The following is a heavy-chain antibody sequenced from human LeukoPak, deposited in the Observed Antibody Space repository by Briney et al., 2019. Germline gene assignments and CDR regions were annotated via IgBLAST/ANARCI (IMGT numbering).Heavy chain of an antibody. D-gene: IGHD3-10*01. Sequence: GGSLRLSCAASGFTFSSYAMSWVRQALGKGLEWVSAISGSGGSTYYADSVKGRFTISRDNSKHALYLQMNSLRAEDTAVYYCAREDSDSYGSGSYYNDDCWGQGTLVTVSS. CDR2: ISGSGGST. CDR3: AREDSDSYGSGSYYNDDC. CDR1: GFTFSSYA. J-gene: IGHJ4*02. V-gene: IGHV3-23*01.